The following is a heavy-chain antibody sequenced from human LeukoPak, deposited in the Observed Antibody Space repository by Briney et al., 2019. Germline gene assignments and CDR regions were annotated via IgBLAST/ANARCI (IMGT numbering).Heavy chain of an antibody. CDR3: AKVGPEYYYDSSGYSDY. D-gene: IGHD3-22*01. Sequence: PGGSLRLSCAASGFVFRSYAMSWVRQAPGKGLEWVSGISSSGGSTYHADSVRGRFTISRDNSKNTLYLQMNSLRAEDTAVYYCAKVGPEYYYDSSGYSDYWGQGTLVTVSS. CDR1: GFVFRSYA. CDR2: ISSSGGST. V-gene: IGHV3-23*01. J-gene: IGHJ4*02.